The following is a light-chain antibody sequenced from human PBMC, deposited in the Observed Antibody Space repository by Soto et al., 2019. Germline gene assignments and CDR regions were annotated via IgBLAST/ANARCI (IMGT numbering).Light chain of an antibody. CDR3: QQYNSYSPT. J-gene: IGKJ1*01. CDR2: AAS. Sequence: AIRMTQSPSSLSASTGDRVTITCRASQGISSYLAWYQQKPGKAPKLLIYAASTLQSGVPSRFSGSGSGTDFTLTISGLQPGDSATYYCQQYNSYSPTFGQGTKVDIK. V-gene: IGKV1-8*01. CDR1: QGISSY.